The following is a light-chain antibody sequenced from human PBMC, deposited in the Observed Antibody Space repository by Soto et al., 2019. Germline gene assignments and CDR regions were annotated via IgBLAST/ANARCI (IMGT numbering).Light chain of an antibody. Sequence: SVLTQPPSVSGAPGQRVTISCTGSSSNIGAGYAVHWYQQLPGTAPKLLIYDNTNRPSGVPDRFSGSESGTSASLAITGLQAEDEADYYCQSYDTSLSASVFGGGTKVTVL. V-gene: IGLV1-40*01. CDR1: SSNIGAGYA. CDR3: QSYDTSLSASV. CDR2: DNT. J-gene: IGLJ2*01.